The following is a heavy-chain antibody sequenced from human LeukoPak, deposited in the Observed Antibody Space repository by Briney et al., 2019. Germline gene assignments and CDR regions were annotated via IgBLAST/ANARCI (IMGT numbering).Heavy chain of an antibody. CDR1: GFRFGGYA. CDR3: VRESVRDYYFDF. V-gene: IGHV3-49*04. CDR2: IRSKALYGTS. Sequence: GGSLRLSCSGSGFRFGGYALSWVRQAPGKGLEWVGFIRSKALYGTSEYAASVEGRFSISRDDSNNIVYLQMNSLKTKDTAVYFCVRESVRDYYFDFWDQATLVTVSS. J-gene: IGHJ4*02. D-gene: IGHD3-10*02.